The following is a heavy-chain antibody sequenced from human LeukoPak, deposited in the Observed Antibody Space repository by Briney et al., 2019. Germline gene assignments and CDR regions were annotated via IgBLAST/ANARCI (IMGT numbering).Heavy chain of an antibody. CDR1: GFTFSSYV. CDR3: AKVPYDILTMPEFDY. CDR2: ISASGGST. D-gene: IGHD3-9*01. V-gene: IGHV3-23*01. J-gene: IGHJ4*02. Sequence: PGGSLRLSCTASGFTFSSYVMSWVRQAPGKGLEWVSAISASGGSTYYADSVKGRFTISRDNSKNTLYLQMNSLRAEDTAVYYCAKVPYDILTMPEFDYWGQGTLVTVSS.